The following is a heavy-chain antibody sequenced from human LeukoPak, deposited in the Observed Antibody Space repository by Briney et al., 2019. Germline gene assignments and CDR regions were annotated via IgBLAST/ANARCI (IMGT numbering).Heavy chain of an antibody. V-gene: IGHV3-53*01. Sequence: GGSLRLSCAASGFTVSSNYMSWVRQAPGKGLEWVPVIYSGGSTYYADSVKGRFTISRDNSKNTLYLQMNSLRAEDTAVYYCASAIAAAGTGHAFDIWGQGTMVTVSS. CDR1: GFTVSSNY. J-gene: IGHJ3*02. CDR3: ASAIAAAGTGHAFDI. D-gene: IGHD6-13*01. CDR2: IYSGGST.